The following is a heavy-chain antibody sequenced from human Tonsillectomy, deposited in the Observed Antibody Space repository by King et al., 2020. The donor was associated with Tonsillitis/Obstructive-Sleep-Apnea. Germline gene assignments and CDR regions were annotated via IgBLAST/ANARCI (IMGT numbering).Heavy chain of an antibody. D-gene: IGHD6-19*01. Sequence: QLVQSGGGLVKPGGSLRLSCAASGFTFSDYYMSWIRQAPGKGLEWVSYISSSSSYTNYADSVKGRFTISRDNAKNSLYLQMNSLRAEDTAVYYCARTKEYSSGWYYLEYWGQGPLVTVSS. J-gene: IGHJ4*02. CDR3: ARTKEYSSGWYYLEY. V-gene: IGHV3-11*06. CDR1: GFTFSDYY. CDR2: ISSSSSYT.